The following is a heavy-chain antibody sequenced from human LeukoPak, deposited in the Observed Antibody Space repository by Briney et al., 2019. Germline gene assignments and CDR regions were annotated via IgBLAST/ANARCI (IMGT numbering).Heavy chain of an antibody. CDR1: GGSISSYY. D-gene: IGHD1-1*01. CDR2: IYISGST. Sequence: SETLSLTCTVSGGSISSYYWSWIRQSAGKGLAWIGRIYISGSTNYNPSLKSRVTMSVDTSKNQFSLKLSSVTAADTAVYYCARDRGTWNDDGFDYWGQGTLVTVSS. V-gene: IGHV4-4*07. J-gene: IGHJ4*02. CDR3: ARDRGTWNDDGFDY.